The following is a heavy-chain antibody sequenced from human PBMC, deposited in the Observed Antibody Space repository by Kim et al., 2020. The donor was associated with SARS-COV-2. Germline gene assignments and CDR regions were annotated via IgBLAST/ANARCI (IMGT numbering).Heavy chain of an antibody. J-gene: IGHJ4*02. D-gene: IGHD2-21*01. Sequence: AGSVKGRFTISRDNAKNSLYLQMNSLRAEDTAVYYCARDFAPTSPALFGYWGQGTLVTVSS. V-gene: IGHV3-11*01. CDR3: ARDFAPTSPALFGY.